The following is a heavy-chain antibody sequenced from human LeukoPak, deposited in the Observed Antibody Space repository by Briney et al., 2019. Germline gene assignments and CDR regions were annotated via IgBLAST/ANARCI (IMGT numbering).Heavy chain of an antibody. V-gene: IGHV4-34*01. J-gene: IGHJ4*02. CDR1: Y. CDR3: ARDPTYYDILTGYSPAGYFDY. D-gene: IGHD3-9*01. CDR2: IXHXGST. Sequence: YXXXXRQXXXXXXEWXGEIXHXGSTNYNPSLKSRVTISVETSKNQFSLKLSSVTAADTAVYYCARDPTYYDILTGYSPAGYFDYWGQGTLVTVSS.